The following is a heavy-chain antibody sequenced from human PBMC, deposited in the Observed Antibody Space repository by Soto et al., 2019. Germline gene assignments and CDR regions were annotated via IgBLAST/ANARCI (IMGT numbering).Heavy chain of an antibody. CDR2: INHSGST. CDR3: ARGRFVVLRYFDWGKPPVAHWSDP. J-gene: IGHJ5*02. Sequence: SETLSLTCAVYGGSFSGYYWSWIRQPPGKGLEWIGEINHSGSTNYNPSLKSRVTISVDTSKNQFSLKLSSVTAADTAVYYCARGRFVVLRYFDWGKPPVAHWSDPWGQGTLVTVSS. D-gene: IGHD3-9*01. CDR1: GGSFSGYY. V-gene: IGHV4-34*01.